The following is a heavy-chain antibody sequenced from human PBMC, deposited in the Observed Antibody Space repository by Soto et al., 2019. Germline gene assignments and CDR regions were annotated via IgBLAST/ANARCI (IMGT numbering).Heavy chain of an antibody. Sequence: EVQLVESGGGLVQPGGSLRLSCAASGFTFSSYSMNWVRQAPGKGLEWVSYISSSSTTKYYADSVKGRFNISRDNAKNSLYLQMNSLRAEDTAVYYCARDGCSGSNCLNWFDPWGQGTLVTVSS. CDR3: ARDGCSGSNCLNWFDP. V-gene: IGHV3-48*01. CDR1: GFTFSSYS. J-gene: IGHJ5*02. D-gene: IGHD2-15*01. CDR2: ISSSSTTK.